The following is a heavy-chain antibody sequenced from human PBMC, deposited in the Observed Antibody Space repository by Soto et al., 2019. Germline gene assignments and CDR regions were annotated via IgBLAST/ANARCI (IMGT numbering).Heavy chain of an antibody. V-gene: IGHV1-18*01. CDR2: ISAYNGNT. CDR1: GYTFTSCG. CDR3: ARDLPLWFGELSPNNNWFDP. Sequence: WASVKVSCKASGYTFTSCGISWVRQAPGQGLEWMGWISAYNGNTNYAQKLQGRVTMTTDTSTSTAYMELRSLRSDDTAVYYCARDLPLWFGELSPNNNWFDPWGQGTLVTVSS. D-gene: IGHD3-10*01. J-gene: IGHJ5*02.